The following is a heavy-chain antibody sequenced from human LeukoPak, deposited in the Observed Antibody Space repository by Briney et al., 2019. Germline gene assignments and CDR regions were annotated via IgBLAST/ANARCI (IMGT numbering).Heavy chain of an antibody. CDR2: MIPILGIA. V-gene: IGHV1-69*04. Sequence: ASVKVSCKASGGTFSSYTISWVRQAPGQGLEWMGRMIPILGIANYAQKFQGRVTITADKSTSTAYMELSSLRSEDTAVYYCAREIDTGYFDYWGQGTLVTVSS. J-gene: IGHJ4*02. D-gene: IGHD3-9*01. CDR3: AREIDTGYFDY. CDR1: GGTFSSYT.